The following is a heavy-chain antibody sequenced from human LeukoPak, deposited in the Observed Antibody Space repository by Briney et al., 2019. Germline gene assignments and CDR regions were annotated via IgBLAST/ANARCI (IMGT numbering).Heavy chain of an antibody. D-gene: IGHD2-15*01. J-gene: IGHJ4*02. Sequence: GGCLRLSCAASGFTFSSYAMSWVRQAPGKGLEWVSAISGSGGGTYYADSVKGRFTISRDNSKNTLYLQMNSLRAEDTTVYYCAKEGQYCSGGSCYFDYWGQGTLVTVSS. CDR2: ISGSGGGT. CDR1: GFTFSSYA. V-gene: IGHV3-23*01. CDR3: AKEGQYCSGGSCYFDY.